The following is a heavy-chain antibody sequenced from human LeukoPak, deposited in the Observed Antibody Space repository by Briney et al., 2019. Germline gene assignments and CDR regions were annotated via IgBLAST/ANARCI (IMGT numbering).Heavy chain of an antibody. CDR1: GFTFSGYA. Sequence: GGSLRLSCAASGFTFSGYAMHWVRQAPGKGLEWVAVISNDGAIRYSADSVKGRFTISRDNSKNTLYLQMNSLRPEDTAVYYCASLIDYWGQGTLVTVPS. CDR2: ISNDGAIR. J-gene: IGHJ4*02. V-gene: IGHV3-30-3*01. CDR3: ASLIDY.